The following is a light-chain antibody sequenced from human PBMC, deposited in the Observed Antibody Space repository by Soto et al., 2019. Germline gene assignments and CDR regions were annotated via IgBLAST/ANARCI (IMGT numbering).Light chain of an antibody. J-gene: IGKJ2*01. CDR3: QQFNVYPYT. CDR1: QSIGNW. V-gene: IGKV1-5*03. Sequence: DIQMTQSPSTLSASVGDTVTITCRASQSIGNWMAWYQQTPGKAPNLLIYRGSSLQSGVPSRFSGSGSGTEFTLTIVSVQPEDFAVYYCQQFNVYPYTFGRGTKLEIK. CDR2: RGS.